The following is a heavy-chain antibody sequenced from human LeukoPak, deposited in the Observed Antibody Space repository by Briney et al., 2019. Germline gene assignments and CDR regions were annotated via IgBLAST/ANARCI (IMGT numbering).Heavy chain of an antibody. D-gene: IGHD2-8*01. CDR3: ASENGAFDI. Sequence: GGSLRLSCAASGFTFSSYPLHWVRQAPGQGLEWVAVIAFDGSYKHYVESVKGRFTISRDNPKNTLYLQMNSLRDEDTAVYYCASENGAFDIWGQGTMVTVSS. J-gene: IGHJ3*02. CDR1: GFTFSSYP. CDR2: IAFDGSYK. V-gene: IGHV3-30*04.